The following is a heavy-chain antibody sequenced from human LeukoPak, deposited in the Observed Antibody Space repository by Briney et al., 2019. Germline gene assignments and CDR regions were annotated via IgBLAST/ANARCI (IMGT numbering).Heavy chain of an antibody. Sequence: GASVKVSCKASGYTFTGYYMHWVRQAPGQGLEWMGWINPSGGSTSYAQKFQGRVTMTRDTSTSTVYMELSSLRSEDTAVYYCARAHGDYAGGGYWGQGTLVTVSS. CDR2: INPSGGST. D-gene: IGHD4-17*01. CDR1: GYTFTGYY. J-gene: IGHJ4*02. V-gene: IGHV1-46*03. CDR3: ARAHGDYAGGGY.